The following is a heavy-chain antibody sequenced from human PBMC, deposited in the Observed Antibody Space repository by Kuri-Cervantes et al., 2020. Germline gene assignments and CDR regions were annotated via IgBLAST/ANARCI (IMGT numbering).Heavy chain of an antibody. Sequence: GGSLRLSCAASGSTFSRYDMYWVRQAPGKGLEWVSGITWNSGTLVYADSVKGRFTISRDNAKNSLYLQMNSLRAEDTALYYCAKVDAGSYYNKYFQHWGQGTLVTVSS. CDR1: GSTFSRYD. D-gene: IGHD1-26*01. J-gene: IGHJ1*01. V-gene: IGHV3-9*01. CDR2: ITWNSGTL. CDR3: AKVDAGSYYNKYFQH.